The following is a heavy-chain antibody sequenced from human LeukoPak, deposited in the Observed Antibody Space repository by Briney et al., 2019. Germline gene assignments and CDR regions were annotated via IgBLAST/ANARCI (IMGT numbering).Heavy chain of an antibody. CDR3: ARDHSSSWYGHYYYMDV. CDR2: INHSGST. CDR1: GGSFSGYY. Sequence: SETLSLTCAVYGGSFSGYYWSWIRQPPGKGLEWIGEINHSGSTNYNPSLKSRVTILVDTSKNQFSLKLSSVTAADTAVYYCARDHSSSWYGHYYYMDVWGKGTTVTISS. D-gene: IGHD6-13*01. J-gene: IGHJ6*03. V-gene: IGHV4-34*01.